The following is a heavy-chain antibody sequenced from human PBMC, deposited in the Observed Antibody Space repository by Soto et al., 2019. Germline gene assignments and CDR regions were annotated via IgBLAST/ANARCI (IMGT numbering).Heavy chain of an antibody. CDR1: GGSINNHY. Sequence: QVQLQESGPGLVKPSETLSLTCTVSGGSINNHYWSWIRQPPGKGLEWLGYVYYNGITNYNPSLKSRVPVSVDTSTNQLSRNPTSLTAADTAIYYCTRANWYSEYWGQGTLVTVSS. D-gene: IGHD7-27*01. V-gene: IGHV4-59*11. CDR3: TRANWYSEY. J-gene: IGHJ4*02. CDR2: VYYNGIT.